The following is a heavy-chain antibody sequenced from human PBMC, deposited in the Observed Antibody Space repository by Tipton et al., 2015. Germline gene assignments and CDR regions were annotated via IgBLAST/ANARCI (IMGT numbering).Heavy chain of an antibody. D-gene: IGHD6-13*01. J-gene: IGHJ6*02. CDR3: AQAAYSRNWYGEPFYYGNV. CDR2: TWYDGSKQ. V-gene: IGHV3-33*01. CDR1: GFTFSNYG. Sequence: SLRLPCTASGFTFSNYGMNWVRQSPGKGLEWVANTWYDGSKQYYADSVKGRFTISRDISKKTLFLQMNSLRVEDTAVYYCAQAAYSRNWYGEPFYYGNVWGQGTTVTVSS.